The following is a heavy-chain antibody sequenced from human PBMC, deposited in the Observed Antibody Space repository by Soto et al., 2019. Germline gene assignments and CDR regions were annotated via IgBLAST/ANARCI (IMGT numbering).Heavy chain of an antibody. D-gene: IGHD3-9*01. CDR1: GYSFTSYG. CDR3: ARGARSTYYDILTGYLDY. CDR2: ISGYNGNT. J-gene: IGHJ4*02. Sequence: GASVKVSCKASGYSFTSYGISWVRQAPGQGLEWMGWISGYNGNTNYAQKLQGRVTMTTDTSTSTAYMELRSLRSDDSAVYYCARGARSTYYDILTGYLDYWGQGTLVTGSS. V-gene: IGHV1-18*01.